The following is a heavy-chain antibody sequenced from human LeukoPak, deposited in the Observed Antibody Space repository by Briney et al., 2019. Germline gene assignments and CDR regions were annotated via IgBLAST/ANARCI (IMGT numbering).Heavy chain of an antibody. D-gene: IGHD3-3*01. CDR3: AKVPDYDFWSGYYSH. CDR2: ISSSSSYI. V-gene: IGHV3-21*04. CDR1: GFTFSSYS. J-gene: IGHJ4*02. Sequence: GGSLRLSCAASGFTFSSYSMNWVRQAPGKGLEWVSSISSSSSYIYYADSVKGRFTISRDNSKNTLYLQMNSLRAEDTAVYYCAKVPDYDFWSGYYSHWGQGTLVTVSS.